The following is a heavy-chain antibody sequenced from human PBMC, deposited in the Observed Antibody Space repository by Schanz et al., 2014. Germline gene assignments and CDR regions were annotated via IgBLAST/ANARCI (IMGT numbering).Heavy chain of an antibody. CDR1: GGTFSSYA. Sequence: QVQLVQSGAEVTKPGSSVKVSCKASGGTFSSYAFSWVRQAPGQGLEWMGKIIPIRGMENYAQKFQGRVTITADISTSTAYMDLSSLRSDDTAVYYCARDIQYHYDTSGPVGAFDIWGQGTVVTVSS. J-gene: IGHJ3*02. CDR3: ARDIQYHYDTSGPVGAFDI. D-gene: IGHD3-22*01. CDR2: IIPIRGME. V-gene: IGHV1-69*04.